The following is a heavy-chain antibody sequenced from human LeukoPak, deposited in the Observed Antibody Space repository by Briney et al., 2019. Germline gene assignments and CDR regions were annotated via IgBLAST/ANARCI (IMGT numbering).Heavy chain of an antibody. D-gene: IGHD4-17*01. V-gene: IGHV4-30-4*08. Sequence: SQTLSLTCTVSGGSISSGDYYWSWIRQPPGKDLEWIGYIYYSGSTYYNPSLKSRVTISVDTSKNQFSLKLSSVTAADTAVYYCAKTTVTTSGILFDYWGQGTLVTVSS. CDR3: AKTTVTTSGILFDY. J-gene: IGHJ4*02. CDR2: IYYSGST. CDR1: GGSISSGDYY.